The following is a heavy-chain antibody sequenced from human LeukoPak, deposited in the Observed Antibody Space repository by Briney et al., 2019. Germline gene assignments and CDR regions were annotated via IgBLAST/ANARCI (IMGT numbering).Heavy chain of an antibody. V-gene: IGHV4-4*07. D-gene: IGHD2-21*02. CDR2: IYTTGST. CDR3: ARGFKVVTAIRNDAFGI. CDR1: GGSISSYY. J-gene: IGHJ3*02. Sequence: PSETLSLTCTVSGGSISSYYWSWIRQPAGKGLEWIGRIYTTGSTNYNPSLKSRVTMSVDTSKNQFSLKLSSVTAADTAVYYCARGFKVVTAIRNDAFGIWGQGTLVTVSP.